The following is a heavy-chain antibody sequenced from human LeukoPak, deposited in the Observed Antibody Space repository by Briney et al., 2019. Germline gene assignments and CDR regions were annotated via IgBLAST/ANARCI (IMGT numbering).Heavy chain of an antibody. CDR1: GYTFTSYG. D-gene: IGHD3-10*01. Sequence: GASVKVSCKASGYTFTSYGISWVRQAPGQGLEWMGWISAYNGNTNYAQKLQGRVTMTTDTSTSTAYMELRSLRSDDTAVYYCARDGLLWFGELLSSPVDYWGQGTLVTVSS. CDR3: ARDGLLWFGELLSSPVDY. CDR2: ISAYNGNT. V-gene: IGHV1-18*01. J-gene: IGHJ4*02.